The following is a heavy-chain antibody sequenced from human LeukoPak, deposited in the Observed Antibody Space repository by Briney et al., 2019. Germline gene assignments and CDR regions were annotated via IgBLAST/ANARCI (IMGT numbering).Heavy chain of an antibody. CDR3: AKDSGEDYGFEYFQH. CDR1: GFTFSSYG. Sequence: GGSLRLSCAASGFTFSSYGMHWVRQAPGKGLEWVAVISYDGSNKYYADSVKGRFTISRDNSKNTLYLQMNSLRAEDTAVYYCAKDSGEDYGFEYFQHWGQGTLVTVSS. CDR2: ISYDGSNK. D-gene: IGHD4-17*01. J-gene: IGHJ1*01. V-gene: IGHV3-30*18.